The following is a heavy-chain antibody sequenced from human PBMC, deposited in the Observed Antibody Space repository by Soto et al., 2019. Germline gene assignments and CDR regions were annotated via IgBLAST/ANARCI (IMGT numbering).Heavy chain of an antibody. CDR1: GFTFSSYA. D-gene: IGHD5-12*01. J-gene: IGHJ4*02. CDR3: AKAPRGGRAGVATIPGY. Sequence: GGSMRVSCAASGFTFSSYARSWVRQAPGKGLEWVSAISGSGGSTYYADSVKGRFTISRDNSKNTLYLQMNSLRAEDTAVYYCAKAPRGGRAGVATIPGYWGQGTLVTVSS. CDR2: ISGSGGST. V-gene: IGHV3-23*01.